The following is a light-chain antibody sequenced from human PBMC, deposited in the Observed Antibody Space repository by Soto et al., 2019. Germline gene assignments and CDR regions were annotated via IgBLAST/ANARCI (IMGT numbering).Light chain of an antibody. V-gene: IGKV1-33*01. CDR3: QQYDNLPWT. CDR2: DAS. Sequence: DLQMPQSPSSLSASVGDRVTITCQASQDISNYLNWYQQKPGKAPKLLIYDASNLETGVPSRFSGSGSGTDFTFTISSLQPEDIATYYCQQYDNLPWTFGPGTKVDIK. J-gene: IGKJ3*01. CDR1: QDISNY.